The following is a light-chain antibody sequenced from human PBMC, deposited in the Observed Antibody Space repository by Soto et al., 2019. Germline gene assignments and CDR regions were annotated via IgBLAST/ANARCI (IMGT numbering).Light chain of an antibody. J-gene: IGKJ4*01. CDR3: QQRTSWPT. V-gene: IGKV3-11*01. CDR1: QSVTSS. Sequence: EIVLTQSPATLSLSPGGRATLSCRASQSVTSSLAWFQQKPGQAPRLLIYDVSRRATAIPARFSGSGSGTDFTLTISSLEPEDFAVYYCQQRTSWPTFGGGTKVDIK. CDR2: DVS.